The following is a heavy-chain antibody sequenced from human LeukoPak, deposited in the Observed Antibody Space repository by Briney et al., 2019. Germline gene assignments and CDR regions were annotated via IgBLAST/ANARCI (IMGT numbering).Heavy chain of an antibody. CDR2: IYYSGST. V-gene: IGHV4-31*03. CDR3: ARSPRLDTIFGVVIIGWFDP. CDR1: GGSISSGGYY. D-gene: IGHD3-3*01. J-gene: IGHJ5*02. Sequence: SETLSLTCTVSGGSISSGGYYWSWIRQHPGKGLEWIRYIYYSGSTYYNPSLKSRVTISVDTSKNQFSQKLSSVTAADTAVYYCARSPRLDTIFGVVIIGWFDPWGQGTLVTVSS.